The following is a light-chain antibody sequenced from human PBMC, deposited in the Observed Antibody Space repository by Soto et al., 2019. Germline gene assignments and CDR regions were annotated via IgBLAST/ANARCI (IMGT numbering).Light chain of an antibody. J-gene: IGKJ4*01. CDR1: QDINNY. CDR3: QQYEDLPLT. Sequence: DIQLTQYPSSLSASVGDRVTITCQASQDINNYLNWYQQKPGKAPKLLIFDASSVETGVPSRFSGSGSGTHFTFTISSLEPEDIATYHCQQYEDLPLTFGGGTRVERK. CDR2: DAS. V-gene: IGKV1-33*01.